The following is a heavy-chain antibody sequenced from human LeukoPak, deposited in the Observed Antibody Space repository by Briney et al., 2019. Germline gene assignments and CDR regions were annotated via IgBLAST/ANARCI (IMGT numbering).Heavy chain of an antibody. CDR1: GGSISSGGYY. J-gene: IGHJ4*02. Sequence: SETLSLTCSVSGGSISSGGYYWSWIRQHPGKGLEWIGYIYYTGSTYYNPSLESRVTISVDTFKNQFSLKLSSVTAADTAVYYCARRRGSGSFDYWGQGTLVTVSS. V-gene: IGHV4-31*03. CDR3: ARRRGSGSFDY. CDR2: IYYTGST. D-gene: IGHD3-10*01.